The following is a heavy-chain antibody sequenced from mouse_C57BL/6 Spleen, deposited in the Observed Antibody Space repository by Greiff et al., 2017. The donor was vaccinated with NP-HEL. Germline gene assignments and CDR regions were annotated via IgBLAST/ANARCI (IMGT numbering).Heavy chain of an antibody. Sequence: EVKLVESGGGLVKPGGSLKLSCAASGFTFSSYAMSWVRQTPEKRLEWVATISDGGSYTYYPDNVKGRFTISRDNAKNNLYLQLSHLKSEDTAMYYCAREGGAYAMDYWGQGTSVTVSS. V-gene: IGHV5-4*01. CDR1: GFTFSSYA. CDR2: ISDGGSYT. CDR3: AREGGAYAMDY. J-gene: IGHJ4*01.